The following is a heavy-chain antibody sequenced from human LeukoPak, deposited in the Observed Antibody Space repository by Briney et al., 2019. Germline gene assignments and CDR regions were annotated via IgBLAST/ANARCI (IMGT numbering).Heavy chain of an antibody. CDR2: ISSGSSAI. V-gene: IGHV3-48*01. CDR3: ARGNIGYCSSTSCYEGDY. D-gene: IGHD2-2*01. Sequence: GGSLRLSCGASGFTFSSYSMNWLRQAPGKGLEWVSYISSGSSAIYYADSVKGRFTISRDNAKNALYLQMNSLRAEDTAVYYCARGNIGYCSSTSCYEGDYWGQGTLVTVSS. J-gene: IGHJ4*02. CDR1: GFTFSSYS.